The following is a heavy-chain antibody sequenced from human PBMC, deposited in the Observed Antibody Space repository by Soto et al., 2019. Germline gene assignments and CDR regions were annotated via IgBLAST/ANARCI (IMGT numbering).Heavy chain of an antibody. V-gene: IGHV3-23*01. Sequence: EVQLLESGGGLVQPGGSLRVSCAASGISLSNNAMSWVRQAPGKGLEWVSSISASGTSTYYADSVTGRFTISRDISSNTLYLEMHSLRADDTAVYYCAKRGDSTSWYWFGPWGQGTLVTVSS. J-gene: IGHJ5*02. CDR1: GISLSNNA. CDR2: ISASGTST. D-gene: IGHD6-13*01. CDR3: AKRGDSTSWYWFGP.